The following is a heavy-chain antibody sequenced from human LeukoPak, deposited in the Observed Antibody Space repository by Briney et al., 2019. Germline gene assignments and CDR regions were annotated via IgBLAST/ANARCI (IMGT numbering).Heavy chain of an antibody. Sequence: GASVKVSSTASGYTFTSYGISWGGQAPGQGLEWMGWISAYNGNTNYAQKLQGRVTMTTDTSTSTAYMELRSLRSDDTAGYYCARACTLDYWGQGTLVTVSS. CDR2: ISAYNGNT. CDR3: ARACTLDY. V-gene: IGHV1-18*01. J-gene: IGHJ4*02. CDR1: GYTFTSYG.